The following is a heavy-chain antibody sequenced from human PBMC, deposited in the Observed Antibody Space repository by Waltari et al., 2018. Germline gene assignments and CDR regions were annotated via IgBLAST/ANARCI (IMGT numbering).Heavy chain of an antibody. V-gene: IGHV1-69*10. CDR2: VIPFVDVV. J-gene: IGHJ4*02. CDR3: ASSNVSPDN. CDR1: GGALGNA. Sequence: QVQLCQSGAEVKKPGSSVKVSCKASGGALGNAGSWVRAAPVQWLEWVGGVIPFVDVVKYAQTLRGSVMAAADKSTPTAYMQLGSLRPEGTAVYSGASSNVSPDNWGQGPLVTVSA. D-gene: IGHD2-2*01.